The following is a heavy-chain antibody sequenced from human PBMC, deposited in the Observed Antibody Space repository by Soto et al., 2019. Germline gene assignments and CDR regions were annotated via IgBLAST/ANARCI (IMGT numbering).Heavy chain of an antibody. D-gene: IGHD3-22*01. J-gene: IGHJ5*02. Sequence: SETLSLTCAVSGGSISSGAYSWSWIRQPPGKGLEWIGEINHSGSTNYNPSLKSRVTISVDTSKNQFSLKLSSVTAADTAVYYCARGWYYYDSSGSRNWFDPWGQGTLVTVSS. CDR2: INHSGST. CDR3: ARGWYYYDSSGSRNWFDP. V-gene: IGHV4-34*01. CDR1: GGSISSGAYS.